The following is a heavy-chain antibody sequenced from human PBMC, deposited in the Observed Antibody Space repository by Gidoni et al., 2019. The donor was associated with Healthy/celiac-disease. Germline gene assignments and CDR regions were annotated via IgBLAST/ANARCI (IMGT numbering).Heavy chain of an antibody. V-gene: IGHV3-53*01. J-gene: IGHJ3*02. D-gene: IGHD3-22*01. CDR3: AREGYDSSGFNDAFDI. CDR1: GFTVSSNY. CDR2: IYSGGST. Sequence: EVQLVESGGGLIQPGGSLRLSCAASGFTVSSNYMSWVRQAPGKGREWVSFIYSGGSTYYADSVKGRFTISRDNSKNTLYLQMNSLRAEDTAVYYCAREGYDSSGFNDAFDIWGQGTMVTVSS.